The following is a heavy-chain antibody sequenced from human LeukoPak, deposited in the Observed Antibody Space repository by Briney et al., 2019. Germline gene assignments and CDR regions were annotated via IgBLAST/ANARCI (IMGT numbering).Heavy chain of an antibody. CDR3: ARVRYCSGGSCYGYYFDY. J-gene: IGHJ4*02. CDR1: GGTFSSYA. D-gene: IGHD2-15*01. V-gene: IGHV1-2*02. Sequence: ASVKVSCKASGGTFSSYAISWVRQAPGQGLEWMGWINPNSGGTNYAQKFQGRVTMTRDTSISTAYMELSRLRSDDTAVYYCARVRYCSGGSCYGYYFDYWGQGTLVTVSS. CDR2: INPNSGGT.